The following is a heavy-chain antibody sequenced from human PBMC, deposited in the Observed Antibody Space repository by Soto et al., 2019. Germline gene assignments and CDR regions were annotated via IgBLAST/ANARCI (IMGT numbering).Heavy chain of an antibody. CDR3: AKDRITIFATNYYYGMDV. J-gene: IGHJ6*02. CDR1: GFTFSSYG. CDR2: ITYDGSNK. V-gene: IGHV3-30*18. D-gene: IGHD3-3*01. Sequence: QVQLVESGGGVVQPGRSLRLSCAASGFTFSSYGMHWVRQAPGKGLEWVAVITYDGSNKYYADSVKGRFTISRDNSKNTLYLQMNSLRAEDTAVYYCAKDRITIFATNYYYGMDVWGQGTTVTVSS.